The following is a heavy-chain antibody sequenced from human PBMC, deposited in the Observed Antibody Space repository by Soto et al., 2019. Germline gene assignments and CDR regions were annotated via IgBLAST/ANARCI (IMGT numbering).Heavy chain of an antibody. J-gene: IGHJ4*02. Sequence: GWSLRLSCAASGFTFISYGMHWVRQAPGKGLEWVAVISYDGSNKYYADSVKGRFTISRDNSKNTLYLQMNSLRAEDTAVYYCATPGGTNYYDSSGYGNYFDYWGQGTLVTVSS. CDR3: ATPGGTNYYDSSGYGNYFDY. CDR2: ISYDGSNK. CDR1: GFTFISYG. D-gene: IGHD3-22*01. V-gene: IGHV3-30*03.